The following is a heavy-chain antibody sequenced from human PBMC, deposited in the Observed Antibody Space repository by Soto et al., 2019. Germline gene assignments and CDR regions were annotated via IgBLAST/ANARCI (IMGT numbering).Heavy chain of an antibody. J-gene: IGHJ4*02. CDR2: IYHSGST. D-gene: IGHD5-12*01. Sequence: SSETLSLTCAVSGYSISSGYYWGWIRQPPGKGLEWIGSIYHSGSTYYNPSLKSRVTISVDTSKNQFSLKLSSVTAADTAVYYCARDLAGYSGYDFVYWGQGTLVTVSS. CDR3: ARDLAGYSGYDFVY. CDR1: GYSISSGYY. V-gene: IGHV4-38-2*02.